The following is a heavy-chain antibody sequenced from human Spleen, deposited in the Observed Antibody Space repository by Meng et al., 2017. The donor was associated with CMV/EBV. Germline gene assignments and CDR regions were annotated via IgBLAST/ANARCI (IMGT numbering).Heavy chain of an antibody. Sequence: CTVSGGSVSSGSYSWSWIRQPPGKGLEWIGYIYYSGSTNYNPSLKSRVTISVDTSKNQFSLKLSSVTAADTAVYYCARTDTAMIKGDYWGQGTLVTVSS. CDR3: ARTDTAMIKGDY. D-gene: IGHD5-18*01. J-gene: IGHJ4*02. CDR2: IYYSGST. CDR1: GGSVSSGSYS. V-gene: IGHV4-61*01.